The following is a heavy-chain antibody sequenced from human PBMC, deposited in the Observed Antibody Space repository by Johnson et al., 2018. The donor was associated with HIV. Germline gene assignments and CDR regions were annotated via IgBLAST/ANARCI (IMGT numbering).Heavy chain of an antibody. Sequence: QVQLVESGGGVVKPGGSLRLSCAASRFTFSEYYMIWLRQAPGKGLTWLSYITSSVLSSHYADSVKGRLTISKDNAKNTVYLQMISLRAEDMAVYYCARSRWADDAFDGRGHAQIVTVSS. CDR3: ARSRWADDAFDG. CDR2: ITSSVLSS. J-gene: IGHJ3*01. CDR1: RFTFSEYY. D-gene: IGHD1-26*01. V-gene: IGHV3-11*04.